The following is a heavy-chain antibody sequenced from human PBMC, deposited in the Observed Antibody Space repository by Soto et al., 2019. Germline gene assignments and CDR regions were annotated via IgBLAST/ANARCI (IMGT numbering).Heavy chain of an antibody. D-gene: IGHD3-22*01. CDR3: ARHGRQSVPNSDNFDI. V-gene: IGHV1-18*01. Sequence: QVQLLQSGPELMKPGASVKLSCKASGYTFRNYGINWVRQAPGQGLEWMGWISAYNGDTNYAHNFQGRVTMATDTPTSTAYMELRSLKSDDTAVYYCARHGRQSVPNSDNFDIWGQGTTVTVSS. CDR2: ISAYNGDT. CDR1: GYTFRNYG. J-gene: IGHJ3*02.